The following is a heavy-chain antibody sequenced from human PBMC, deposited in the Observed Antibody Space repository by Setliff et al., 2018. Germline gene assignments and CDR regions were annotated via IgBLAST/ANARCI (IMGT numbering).Heavy chain of an antibody. CDR3: ARRPPYWGFDY. CDR2: IHYRGTT. CDR1: GASISSGTYY. D-gene: IGHD3-16*01. Sequence: SETLSLTCTVSGASISSGTYYWAWIRQPPGKGLEWIGRIHYRGTTYYNPSLKTRVTISVDTSKNQFSLRLTSVTAADTADYYCARRPPYWGFDYWGRGTLVTVS. V-gene: IGHV4-39*07. J-gene: IGHJ4*02.